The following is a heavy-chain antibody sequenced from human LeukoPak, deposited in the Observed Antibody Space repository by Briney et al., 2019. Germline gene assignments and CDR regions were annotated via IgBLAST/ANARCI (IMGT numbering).Heavy chain of an antibody. Sequence: SETLSLTCTVSGGSISGGGYYWSWIRQHPGKGLEWIGYIYYSGSTYYNPSLKSRVTISVDTSKNQFSLKLSSVTAADTAVYYCARDRDSSGHYSGWGQGTLVTVSS. CDR2: IYYSGST. CDR3: ARDRDSSGHYSG. D-gene: IGHD3-22*01. J-gene: IGHJ4*02. CDR1: GGSISGGGYY. V-gene: IGHV4-31*03.